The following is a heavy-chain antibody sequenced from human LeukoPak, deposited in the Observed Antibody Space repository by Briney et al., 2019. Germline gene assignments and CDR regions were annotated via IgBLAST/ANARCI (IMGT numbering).Heavy chain of an antibody. CDR2: ISSSSSYM. CDR3: ARGGYSSSWYHDS. Sequence: GGSLRLSCAASGLTFSSYSMNWVRQAPGKGLEWVSSISSSSSYMYYADSVKGRFTISRDNAKNSLYMQVNSLRAEDTAVYYCARGGYSSSWYHDSWGQGTLVTVSS. CDR1: GLTFSSYS. J-gene: IGHJ4*02. D-gene: IGHD6-13*01. V-gene: IGHV3-21*01.